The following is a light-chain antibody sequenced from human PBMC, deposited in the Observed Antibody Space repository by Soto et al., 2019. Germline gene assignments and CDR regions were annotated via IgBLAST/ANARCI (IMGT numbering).Light chain of an antibody. V-gene: IGLV2-8*01. Sequence: QSVLTQPPSASGSPGQSVTISCTGTSSDVGGYNDVSWYQQHPGKAPKLMIYEVSKRPSGVPDRFSGSKSGNTASLTVSGLQAEDEADYYGSSYAGSNNVAFGGGTKLTVL. J-gene: IGLJ2*01. CDR3: SSYAGSNNVA. CDR1: SSDVGGYND. CDR2: EVS.